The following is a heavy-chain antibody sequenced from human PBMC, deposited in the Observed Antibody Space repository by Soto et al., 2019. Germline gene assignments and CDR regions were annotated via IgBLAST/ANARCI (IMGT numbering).Heavy chain of an antibody. CDR1: GGSISSDDSY. D-gene: IGHD6-13*01. J-gene: IGHJ5*02. CDR2: IYYSGNT. CDR3: AWHTSTWYDAISS. Sequence: PSETLSLTCTVSGGSISSDDSYWSWIRQPPGKGLEWIGHIYYSGNTYYNPSLKSRVTISSDTSKKQFSLKLTSVTAADTAVYYCAWHTSTWYDAISSWGQGTLVTVSS. V-gene: IGHV4-30-4*01.